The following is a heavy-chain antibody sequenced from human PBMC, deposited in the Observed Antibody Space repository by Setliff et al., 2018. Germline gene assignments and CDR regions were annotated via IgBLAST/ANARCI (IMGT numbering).Heavy chain of an antibody. D-gene: IGHD1-1*01. J-gene: IGHJ4*02. CDR2: VYYSGYT. CDR3: ARDMGQPYYFES. CDR1: GGSVSSTSHY. V-gene: IGHV4-39*07. Sequence: SETLSLTCNVSGGSVSSTSHYWGWIRQPPGKGMEWIGSVYYSGYTYYNPSLRSRVTISVDMSKNQFSMKLTSVTAADTAVYYCARDMGQPYYFESWGLGTLVTVSS.